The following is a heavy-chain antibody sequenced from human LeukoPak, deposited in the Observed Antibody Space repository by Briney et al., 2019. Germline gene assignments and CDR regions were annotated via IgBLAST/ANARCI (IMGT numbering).Heavy chain of an antibody. CDR1: GFTFNNYA. Sequence: GGSLRLSCAASGFTFNNYAMHWVRQAPGKGLEWVALISSDESDKFYADSVKGRFTISRDDSKNSLYLQMNSLRTEDTALYYCTKGIGGSGYYGVDYWGQGTLVTVSS. CDR2: ISSDESDK. CDR3: TKGIGGSGYYGVDY. D-gene: IGHD3-3*01. V-gene: IGHV3-30-3*01. J-gene: IGHJ4*02.